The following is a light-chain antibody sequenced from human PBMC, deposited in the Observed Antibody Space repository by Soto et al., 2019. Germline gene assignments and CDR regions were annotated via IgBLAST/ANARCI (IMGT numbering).Light chain of an antibody. J-gene: IGKJ1*01. CDR2: KAS. Sequence: DIQMTRSPSTLSASVGDRVTITCRASQSINTWLAWYQLKPGRAPKLLIYKASTLESGVPSRFSGSGSGTEFTLTISSLQPDDFATYYCQQYQTYSQFGQGTKVDIK. V-gene: IGKV1-5*03. CDR3: QQYQTYSQ. CDR1: QSINTW.